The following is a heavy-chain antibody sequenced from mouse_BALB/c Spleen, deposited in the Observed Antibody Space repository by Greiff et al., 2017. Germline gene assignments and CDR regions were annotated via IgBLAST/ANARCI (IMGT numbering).Heavy chain of an antibody. Sequence: EVKVEESGGGLVQPGGSMKLSCVASGFTFSNYWMNWVRQSPEKGLEWVAEIRLKSNNYATHYAESVKGRFTISRDDSKSSVYLQMNNLRAEDTGIYYCTRYYGSSSYWYFDVWGAGTTVTVSS. D-gene: IGHD1-1*01. CDR1: GFTFSNYW. CDR2: IRLKSNNYAT. J-gene: IGHJ1*01. CDR3: TRYYGSSSYWYFDV. V-gene: IGHV6-6*02.